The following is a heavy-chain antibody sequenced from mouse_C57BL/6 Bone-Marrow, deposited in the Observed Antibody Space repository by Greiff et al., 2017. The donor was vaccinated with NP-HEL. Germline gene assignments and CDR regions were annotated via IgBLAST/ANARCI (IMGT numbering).Heavy chain of an antibody. J-gene: IGHJ2*01. Sequence: VQLQQSGAELVRPGASVKLSCTASGFNIKDDYMHWVKQRPEPGLEWIGWIDPENGDTEYASKFQGKATITADTSSNTAYLQLSSLTSEDTAVYYCTAYGNDDYWGQGTTLTVSS. CDR3: TAYGNDDY. CDR2: IDPENGDT. V-gene: IGHV14-4*01. CDR1: GFNIKDDY. D-gene: IGHD2-10*02.